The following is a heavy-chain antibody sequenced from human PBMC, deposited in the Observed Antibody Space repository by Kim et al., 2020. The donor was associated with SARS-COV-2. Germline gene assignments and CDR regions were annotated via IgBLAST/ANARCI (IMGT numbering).Heavy chain of an antibody. D-gene: IGHD6-19*01. CDR1: GYTLTELS. Sequence: ASVKVSCKVSGYTLTELSMHWVRQAPGKGLEWMGGFDPEDGETIYAQKFQGRVTMTEDTSTDTAYMELSSLRSEDTAVYYCATAQVGSGPRYYYYYGMDVWGQGTTVTVSS. V-gene: IGHV1-24*01. CDR3: ATAQVGSGPRYYYYYGMDV. J-gene: IGHJ6*02. CDR2: FDPEDGET.